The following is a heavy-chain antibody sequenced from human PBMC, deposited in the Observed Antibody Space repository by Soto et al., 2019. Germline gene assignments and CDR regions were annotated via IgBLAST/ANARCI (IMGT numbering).Heavy chain of an antibody. D-gene: IGHD2-15*01. Sequence: PSETLSLTCAVYGGSFSGYYWSWIRQPPGKGLEWIGEINHSGSTNYNPSIKSRVTISVDTSNNQFSLKLSFVTAADSVVFFCARGGGIVAHLIRLNDYWGQGTLVTVSS. CDR1: GGSFSGYY. V-gene: IGHV4-34*01. CDR3: ARGGGIVAHLIRLNDY. J-gene: IGHJ4*02. CDR2: INHSGST.